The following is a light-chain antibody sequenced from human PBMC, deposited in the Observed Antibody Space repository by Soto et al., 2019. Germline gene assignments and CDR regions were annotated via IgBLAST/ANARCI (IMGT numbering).Light chain of an antibody. CDR1: QSVSSY. CDR2: DAS. Sequence: EIVLTRSPATLSLSPGERATLSCKASQSVSSYLAWYQQQPGQAPRLLIYDASNRATGIPARFSGSGSGTDFTLTISSLEPEDLAVYYCQQRSNWPPVWTFGQGTKLEIK. CDR3: QQRSNWPPVWT. V-gene: IGKV3-11*01. J-gene: IGKJ2*01.